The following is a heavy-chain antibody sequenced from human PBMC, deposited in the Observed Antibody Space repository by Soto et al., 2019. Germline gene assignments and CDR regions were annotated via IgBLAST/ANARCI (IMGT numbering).Heavy chain of an antibody. D-gene: IGHD2-15*01. CDR1: GFSFNEAW. V-gene: IGHV3-15*07. CDR3: TTGSVEGI. CDR2: INTSAGGGAT. Sequence: EVQLVESAGGLVKPGGSLRLSCVASGFSFNEAWMNWVRQAPGEGLEWVGRINTSAGGGATDYAAPVQGRFTISRDDSKNVLYLHMHSRRTEDTAIYYCTTGSVEGIWGQGTTVTVSS. J-gene: IGHJ6*02.